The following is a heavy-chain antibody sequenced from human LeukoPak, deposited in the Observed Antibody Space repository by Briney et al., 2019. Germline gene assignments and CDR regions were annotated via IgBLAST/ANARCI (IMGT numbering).Heavy chain of an antibody. CDR2: ICSIGSTI. V-gene: IGHV3-48*03. Sequence: PGGSLTHSHSPSWLKFKTFEIHGLHQPPPRERAGLSYICSIGSTIYYADSVKWRFTISRDNPKPSLYLPMNRVRAEDTAVFYCARVVVGCDGFDSWGQGRMVTVCS. D-gene: IGHD2-15*01. CDR3: ARVVVGCDGFDS. CDR1: WLKFKTFE. J-gene: IGHJ3*02.